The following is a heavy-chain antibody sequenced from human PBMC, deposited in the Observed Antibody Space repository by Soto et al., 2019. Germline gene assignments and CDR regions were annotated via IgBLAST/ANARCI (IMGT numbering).Heavy chain of an antibody. D-gene: IGHD3-16*01. CDR3: ARGAMLRGGFYGPDY. V-gene: IGHV1-18*01. Sequence: QVQLVQSGTEVKKPGASVKVSCKASGYTFTAYGLSWVRQAPGQGLEWMGCAYNGNTNYAQNLQGRVTMTTDTSTSTAYMELRSLRSDDTAVYYCARGAMLRGGFYGPDYWGQGTLVTVSS. CDR1: GYTFTAYG. J-gene: IGHJ4*02. CDR2: AYNGNT.